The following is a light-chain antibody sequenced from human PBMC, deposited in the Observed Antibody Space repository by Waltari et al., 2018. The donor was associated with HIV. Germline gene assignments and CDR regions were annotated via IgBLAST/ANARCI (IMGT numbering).Light chain of an antibody. CDR1: SRDVGGYNY. CDR2: EVS. Sequence: QSALTQPASVSGSPGQSITISCPGTSRDVGGYNYVSWYQQQPDKAPKLLIYEVSSRPSGISSRFSGCKSANTASLTISGLQADDEADYYCSSYTSSSTLVFGGGTKLTV. CDR3: SSYTSSSTLV. J-gene: IGLJ2*01. V-gene: IGLV2-14*01.